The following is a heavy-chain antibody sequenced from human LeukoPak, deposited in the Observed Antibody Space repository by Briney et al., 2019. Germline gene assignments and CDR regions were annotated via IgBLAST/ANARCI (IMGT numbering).Heavy chain of an antibody. CDR2: IYYSGST. CDR1: GGSISSSSYY. Sequence: PSETLSLTCTVSGGSISSSSYYWGWIRQPPGKGLEWIGSIYYSGSTYYNPSLKSRVTISVDTSKNQFSLKLSSVTAADTAVYYCARDAGTADEYFDYWGQGTLVTVSS. D-gene: IGHD6-13*01. J-gene: IGHJ4*02. CDR3: ARDAGTADEYFDY. V-gene: IGHV4-39*07.